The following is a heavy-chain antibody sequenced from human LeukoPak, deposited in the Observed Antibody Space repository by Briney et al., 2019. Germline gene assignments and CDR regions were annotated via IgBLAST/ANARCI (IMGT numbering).Heavy chain of an antibody. J-gene: IGHJ4*02. CDR3: AKDRWGQPYRAPDY. Sequence: HPGGSLRLSCAASGFTFSSYAVGWVRQAPGKGLEWVSAISGGGDSTYYADSVKGRFTISRDNSKNTLYLQMNSLRAEDTAVYYCAKDRWGQPYRAPDYWGQGTLVTVSS. V-gene: IGHV3-23*01. CDR2: ISGGGDST. D-gene: IGHD3-16*01. CDR1: GFTFSSYA.